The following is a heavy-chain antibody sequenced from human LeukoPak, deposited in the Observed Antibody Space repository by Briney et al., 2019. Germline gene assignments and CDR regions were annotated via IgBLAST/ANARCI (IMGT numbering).Heavy chain of an antibody. V-gene: IGHV3-9*01. J-gene: IGHJ5*02. D-gene: IGHD6-19*01. Sequence: GGSLRLSCAASGFTFDDYAMHWVRQAPGKGLEWVSVISWNSGSIDYADSVKGRFTIPRDNAKNSLYLQMNSLRAEDTALYYCAKAPYSSGRYNWFDPWGQGTLVTVSS. CDR2: ISWNSGSI. CDR3: AKAPYSSGRYNWFDP. CDR1: GFTFDDYA.